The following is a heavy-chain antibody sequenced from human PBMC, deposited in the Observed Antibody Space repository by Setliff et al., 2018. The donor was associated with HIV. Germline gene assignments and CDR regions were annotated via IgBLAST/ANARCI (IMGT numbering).Heavy chain of an antibody. CDR3: ARFQAWQLGRRGGYYYYMDV. CDR2: IHYRGSS. CDR1: GGSISGYY. D-gene: IGHD1-1*01. V-gene: IGHV4-59*01. Sequence: SETLSLTCTVSGGSISGYYWSWVRQPPEKRLELIGFIHYRGSSDYNPSLKSRITISVDVSRNQFSLVLSSVTAADTAVYYCARFQAWQLGRRGGYYYYMDVWGKGTTVTVSS. J-gene: IGHJ6*03.